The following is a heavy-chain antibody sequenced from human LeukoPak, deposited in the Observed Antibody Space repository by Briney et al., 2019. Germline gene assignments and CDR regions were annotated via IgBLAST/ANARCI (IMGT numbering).Heavy chain of an antibody. V-gene: IGHV1-8*03. D-gene: IGHD7-27*01. J-gene: IGHJ6*03. Sequence: GASVKVSCKASGYTFTSYDINWVRQATGQGLEWMGWMNPNSGNTGYAQKFQARVTITRNTSISTAYMELSSLRSEDTAVYYCARSWGLDYMDVWGKGTTVTVSS. CDR1: GYTFTSYD. CDR2: MNPNSGNT. CDR3: ARSWGLDYMDV.